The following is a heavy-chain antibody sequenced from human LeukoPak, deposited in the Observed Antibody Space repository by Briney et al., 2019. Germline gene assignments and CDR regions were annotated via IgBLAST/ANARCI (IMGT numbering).Heavy chain of an antibody. V-gene: IGHV1-8*01. CDR2: MNPNSGNT. CDR3: ARESEKTEAHYYYYYMDV. J-gene: IGHJ6*03. Sequence: GASVKVSCKASGYTFTSYDINWVRQATGQGLEWMGWMNPNSGNTGYAQKFQGRVTMTRNTSISTAYMELSSLRSEDTAVYYCARESEKTEAHYYYYYMDVWGKGTTVTVSS. D-gene: IGHD1-14*01. CDR1: GYTFTSYD.